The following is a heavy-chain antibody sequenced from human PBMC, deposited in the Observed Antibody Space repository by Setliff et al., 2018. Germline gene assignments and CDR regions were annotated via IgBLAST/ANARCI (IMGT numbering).Heavy chain of an antibody. J-gene: IGHJ5*02. CDR3: ARDGYPGTS. Sequence: GGSLRLSCAASGSTFSDYYMSWIRQAPGKGLEWVSYITSSGTTTFYTDSVKGRFAISRDNARNSLYLQMNSLRVEDTAVYYCARDGYPGTSWGQGTLVTVSS. D-gene: IGHD2-2*03. V-gene: IGHV3-11*01. CDR1: GSTFSDYY. CDR2: ITSSGTTT.